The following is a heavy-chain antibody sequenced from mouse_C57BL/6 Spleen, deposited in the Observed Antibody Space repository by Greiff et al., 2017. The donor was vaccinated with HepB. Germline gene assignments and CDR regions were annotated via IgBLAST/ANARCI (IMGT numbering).Heavy chain of an antibody. CDR2: IYPGSGNT. D-gene: IGHD1-1*01. Sequence: QVQLQQSGPELVKPGASVKISCKASGYSFTSYYIHWVKQRPGQGLEWIGWIYPGSGNTKYNEKFKGKATLTADTSSSTAYMQLSSLTSEDSAVYYCATNYYGSSSYYSAMDYWGQGTSVTVSS. J-gene: IGHJ4*01. CDR3: ATNYYGSSSYYSAMDY. CDR1: GYSFTSYY. V-gene: IGHV1-66*01.